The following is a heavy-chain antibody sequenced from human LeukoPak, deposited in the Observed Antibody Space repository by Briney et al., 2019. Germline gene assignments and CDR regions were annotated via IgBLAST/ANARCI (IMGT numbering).Heavy chain of an antibody. D-gene: IGHD1/OR15-1a*01. CDR1: GGSISSGSYY. Sequence: PSQTLSLTCTVSGGSISSGSYYWSWIRQPAGKGLEWIGRIYTSGSTNYNPSLKSRVTISVDTSKNQFSLKLSSVTAADTAVYYCAREFEHVDGLWGQGTLVTVSS. J-gene: IGHJ4*02. CDR2: IYTSGST. V-gene: IGHV4-61*02. CDR3: AREFEHVDGL.